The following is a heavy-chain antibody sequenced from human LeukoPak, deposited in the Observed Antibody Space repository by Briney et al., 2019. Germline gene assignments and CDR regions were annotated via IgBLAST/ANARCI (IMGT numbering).Heavy chain of an antibody. Sequence: PSETLSLTCAVYGGSFSGYYWSWIRQPPGKGLEWIGSIYYSGSTYYNPSLKSRVTISVDTSKNQFSLKLSSVTAADTAVYYCARHMVQQQPIDYWGQGTLVTVSS. CDR3: ARHMVQQQPIDY. CDR1: GGSFSGYY. CDR2: IYYSGST. D-gene: IGHD6-13*01. J-gene: IGHJ4*02. V-gene: IGHV4-34*01.